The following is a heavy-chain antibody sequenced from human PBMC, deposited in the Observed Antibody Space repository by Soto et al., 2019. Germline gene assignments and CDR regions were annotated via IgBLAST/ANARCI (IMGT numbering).Heavy chain of an antibody. Sequence: PGESLKISCKGSGYSFTSYWISWVRQMPGKGLEWMGRIDPSDSYTNYSPSFQGHVTTSADKSVSTAYLQWSSLKASDTAMYYCARPLHYYYGMDVWGQGTTVTVSS. D-gene: IGHD3-16*02. CDR1: GYSFTSYW. CDR2: IDPSDSYT. J-gene: IGHJ6*02. V-gene: IGHV5-10-1*01. CDR3: ARPLHYYYGMDV.